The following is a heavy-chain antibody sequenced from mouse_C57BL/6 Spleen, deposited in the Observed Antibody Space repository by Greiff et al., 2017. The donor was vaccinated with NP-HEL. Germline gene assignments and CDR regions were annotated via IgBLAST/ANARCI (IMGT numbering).Heavy chain of an antibody. Sequence: DVKLVESGGDLVKPGGSLKLSCAASGFTFSSYGMSWVRQTPDKRLEWVATISSGGSYTYYPDSVKGRFTISRDNAKNTLYLQMSSLKSEDTAMYYCARQGDGNYVDYWGQGTTLTVSS. J-gene: IGHJ2*01. D-gene: IGHD2-1*01. CDR3: ARQGDGNYVDY. CDR2: ISSGGSYT. V-gene: IGHV5-6*02. CDR1: GFTFSSYG.